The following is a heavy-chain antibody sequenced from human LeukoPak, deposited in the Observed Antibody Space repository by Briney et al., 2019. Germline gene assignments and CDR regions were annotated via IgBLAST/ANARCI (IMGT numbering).Heavy chain of an antibody. Sequence: SVKVSCKASGGTFSSYAISWVRQAPGQGLEWMGRIIPILGIANYAQKFQGRVTITADKSTSTAYVELSSLRSEDTAVYYCAREGKMAAKVYYYYGMDVWGQGTTVTVSS. D-gene: IGHD5-24*01. CDR3: AREGKMAAKVYYYYGMDV. CDR2: IIPILGIA. J-gene: IGHJ6*02. CDR1: GGTFSSYA. V-gene: IGHV1-69*04.